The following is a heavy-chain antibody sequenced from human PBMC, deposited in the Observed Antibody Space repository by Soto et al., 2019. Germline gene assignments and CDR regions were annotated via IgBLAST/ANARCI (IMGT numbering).Heavy chain of an antibody. J-gene: IGHJ4*02. CDR2: IYYSGNT. CDR1: GGSISSGYYY. Sequence: PSETLSLSFSVSGGSISSGYYYWSCIRKPPGKGLEWIGNIYYSGNTYYNPSLKSRLIISIDTSKNKFSLKVGSVTAADTAVYYCAKDGTTGQHDYWGQGTLVTVSS. D-gene: IGHD1-26*01. V-gene: IGHV4-30-4*01. CDR3: AKDGTTGQHDY.